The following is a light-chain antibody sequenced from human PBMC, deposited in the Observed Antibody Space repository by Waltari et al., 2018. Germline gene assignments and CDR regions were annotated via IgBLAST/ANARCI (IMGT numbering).Light chain of an antibody. CDR1: QSVGRA. J-gene: IGKJ1*01. Sequence: EIVLTQSPGTLALSPGERATLYCRASQSVGRALAAYQQKPGQAPRLLIYDASSRATGISDKYSGSGSGTDFSLTISRVEPEDFAVYFCQMYVRLPVTFGQGTKVEVK. CDR3: QMYVRLPVT. V-gene: IGKV3-20*01. CDR2: DAS.